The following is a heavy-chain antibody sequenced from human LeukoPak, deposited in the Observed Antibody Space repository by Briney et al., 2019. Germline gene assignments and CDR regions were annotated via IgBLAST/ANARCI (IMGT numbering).Heavy chain of an antibody. CDR2: IIPIFGTA. J-gene: IGHJ3*02. Sequence: SVKVSCKASGGTFSSYAISWVRQAPGQGLEWMGGIIPIFGTANYAQKFQGRVTITTDESTSTAYMELSSLRSEDTAVYYCARDTRRVVPAFDAFDIWGQGTMVTVSS. CDR1: GGTFSSYA. V-gene: IGHV1-69*05. D-gene: IGHD2-2*01. CDR3: ARDTRRVVPAFDAFDI.